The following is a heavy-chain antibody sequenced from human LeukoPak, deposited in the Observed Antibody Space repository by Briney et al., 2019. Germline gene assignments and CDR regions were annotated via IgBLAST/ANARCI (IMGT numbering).Heavy chain of an antibody. Sequence: PSQTLSLTCAVSGGSISSDSYSWTWIRQSPTKGLEWIGYVYHSGSAYYNPSFESRVTMSADRSKNQFSLKLSSVTAADTAVYYCARVHYDVLTGYLGGMDVWGKGTTVTVSS. CDR1: GGSISSDSYS. CDR3: ARVHYDVLTGYLGGMDV. V-gene: IGHV4-30-2*06. CDR2: VYHSGSA. D-gene: IGHD3-9*01. J-gene: IGHJ6*04.